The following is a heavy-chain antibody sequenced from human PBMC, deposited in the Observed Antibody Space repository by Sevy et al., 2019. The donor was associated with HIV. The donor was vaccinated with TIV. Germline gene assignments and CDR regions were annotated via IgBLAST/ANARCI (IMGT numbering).Heavy chain of an antibody. CDR3: TTITNRGEIFDY. V-gene: IGHV3-15*01. CDR2: IKNKAGGGAT. CDR1: GFTFSDVW. D-gene: IGHD3-10*01. J-gene: IGHJ4*02. Sequence: GGSLRLSCAVSGFTFSDVWMSWVRQAPGKGLEWVGRIKNKAGGGATEYATFVEGRLIISRDDSKNMLYLQINGLKTEDTAVYYCTTITNRGEIFDYWGQGTLVTVS.